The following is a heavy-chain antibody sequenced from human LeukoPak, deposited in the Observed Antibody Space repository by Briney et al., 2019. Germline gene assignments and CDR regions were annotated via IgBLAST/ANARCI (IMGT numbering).Heavy chain of an antibody. Sequence: PSETLSLTCAVYGGSFSGYYWSWIRQPPGKGLEWIGEINHSGSTNYNPSLKRRVTISVDTSKNQFSLKLSSVTAADTAVYYCARGGDDSSGYYLVDYWGQGTLVTVSS. V-gene: IGHV4-34*01. J-gene: IGHJ4*02. CDR3: ARGGDDSSGYYLVDY. CDR2: INHSGST. CDR1: GGSFSGYY. D-gene: IGHD3-22*01.